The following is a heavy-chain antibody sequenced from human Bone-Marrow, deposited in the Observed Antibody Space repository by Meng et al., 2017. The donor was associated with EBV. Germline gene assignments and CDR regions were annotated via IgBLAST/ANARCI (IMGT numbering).Heavy chain of an antibody. CDR3: ARPFPSWQSPRLDPFGA. J-gene: IGHJ5*02. D-gene: IGHD6-19*01. V-gene: IGHV4-39*01. CDR2: VHYTGST. CDR1: XDSISSFYY. Sequence: QLQLRESGPGQVKPSXXLSLTFTVSXDSISSFYYWGWIRQPPGRGLEWIGSVHYTGSTYYSPSLKSRVTVSVDTSKNQFSLRLTSVTAADTAVYYCARPFPSWQSPRLDPFGAWGQGTLVNVSS.